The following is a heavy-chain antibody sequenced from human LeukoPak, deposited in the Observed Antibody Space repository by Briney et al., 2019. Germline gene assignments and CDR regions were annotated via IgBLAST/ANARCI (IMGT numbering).Heavy chain of an antibody. CDR3: ARGQATRYVLLWFGEHDY. CDR1: GYTFTSYD. CDR2: MNPNSGNT. D-gene: IGHD3-10*01. J-gene: IGHJ4*02. V-gene: IGHV1-8*01. Sequence: GASVKVSCKASGYTFTSYDINWVRQATGQGLGWMGWMNPNSGNTGYAQKFQGRVTMTRNTSISTAYMELSSLRSEDTAVYYCARGQATRYVLLWFGEHDYWGQGTLVTVSS.